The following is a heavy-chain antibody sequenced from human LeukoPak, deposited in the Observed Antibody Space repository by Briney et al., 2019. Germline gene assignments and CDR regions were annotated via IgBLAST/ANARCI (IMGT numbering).Heavy chain of an antibody. CDR3: AKIFCGGSCNWFDP. CDR1: AFTFSSYR. Sequence: QPGRSLRLSSAASAFTFSSYRMHRVRQAPGKGLEWVAAISYDGSNKYYAESVKGRFTISRDNSKNTLYLQMNSLRAEDTAVYYCAKIFCGGSCNWFDPWGQGTLVTVSS. D-gene: IGHD2-15*01. V-gene: IGHV3-30*18. CDR2: ISYDGSNK. J-gene: IGHJ5*02.